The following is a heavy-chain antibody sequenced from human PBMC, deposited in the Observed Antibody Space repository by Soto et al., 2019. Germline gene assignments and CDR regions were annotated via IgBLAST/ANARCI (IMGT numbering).Heavy chain of an antibody. CDR1: GFTFSSYG. V-gene: IGHV3-33*01. CDR2: IWYDGSNK. CDR3: ARDYSGGSTAPDY. D-gene: IGHD2-15*01. Sequence: QVQLVESGGGVVQPGRSLRLSCAASGFTFSSYGMHWVRQAPGKGLEWVAVIWYDGSNKYYADSVKGRFTISRDNSKNTLYLQVNSLRAEDTAVYYCARDYSGGSTAPDYWGQGTLVTVSS. J-gene: IGHJ4*02.